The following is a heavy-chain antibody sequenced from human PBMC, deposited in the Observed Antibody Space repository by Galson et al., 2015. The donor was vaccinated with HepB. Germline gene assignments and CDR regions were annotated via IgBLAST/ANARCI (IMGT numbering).Heavy chain of an antibody. D-gene: IGHD3-10*01. CDR2: MQHSGST. Sequence: TLSLTCAVSGASITTGGSSWSWIRQPPGKALEWIGYMQHSGSTFFNPSLKSRATISVDRSKNQFSLTLNSVTAADTAVYFCARALWFGGGFDFWGQGTLVTVSS. V-gene: IGHV4-30-2*01. CDR3: ARALWFGGGFDF. CDR1: GASITTGGSS. J-gene: IGHJ4*02.